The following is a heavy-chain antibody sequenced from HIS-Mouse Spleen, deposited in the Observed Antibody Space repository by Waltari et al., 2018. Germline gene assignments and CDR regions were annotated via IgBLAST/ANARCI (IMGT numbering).Heavy chain of an antibody. CDR2: VIPVVGTA. J-gene: IGHJ3*02. V-gene: IGHV1-69*01. Sequence: QVQLVQSGAEVKKPGSSVKVSCKASGGTFSSYAISWVRQAPGQGLEWMGGVIPVVGTANYAQKFQGRVTITADESTSTAYMELSSLRSEDTAVYYCARVGGNWGIPLDAFDIWGQGTMVTVSS. CDR1: GGTFSSYA. CDR3: ARVGGNWGIPLDAFDI. D-gene: IGHD7-27*01.